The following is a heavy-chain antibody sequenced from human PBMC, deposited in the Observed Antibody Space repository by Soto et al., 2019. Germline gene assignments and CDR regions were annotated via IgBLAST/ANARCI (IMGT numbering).Heavy chain of an antibody. J-gene: IGHJ4*02. Sequence: ASVKVSCKASGYTFSGFYLHWVRQAPGQGLEWMGWINPNSGGTKSAEKFQGRVTMTRDTSISTAYMELSRLTSDDTAVYYCASAAVTGTAGLDFWGQGTQVTVSS. D-gene: IGHD6-19*01. CDR3: ASAAVTGTAGLDF. V-gene: IGHV1-2*02. CDR2: INPNSGGT. CDR1: GYTFSGFY.